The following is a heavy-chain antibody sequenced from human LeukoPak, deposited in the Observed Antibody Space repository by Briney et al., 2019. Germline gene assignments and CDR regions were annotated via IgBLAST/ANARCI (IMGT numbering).Heavy chain of an antibody. D-gene: IGHD4-17*01. V-gene: IGHV3-7*05. CDR2: IKKDASEK. J-gene: IGHJ6*02. Sequence: PGGSLRLSCAASGFTFSSYWMSWVRQAPGKGMEWVANIKKDASEKYYVDSVKGRFTMSRDNAKNSLWLQMNSLRAEDTAVYYCARNFYGPYYYYGMDVWGQGTTVTVSS. CDR1: GFTFSSYW. CDR3: ARNFYGPYYYYGMDV.